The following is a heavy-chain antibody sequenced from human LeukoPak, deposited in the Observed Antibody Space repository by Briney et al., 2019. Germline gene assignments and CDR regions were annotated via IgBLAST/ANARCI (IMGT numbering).Heavy chain of an antibody. D-gene: IGHD5/OR15-5a*01. V-gene: IGHV3-74*03. Sequence: GGSLRLSCAASGFTFSSYWMHWVRQAPGRGLVWVSHINSDGSSTTYADSVKGRFTISRDNARNTLYLQMNSLRAEDTAVYYCARDDVVSGTGLGDYWGQGTLVTVSS. J-gene: IGHJ4*02. CDR1: GFTFSSYW. CDR2: INSDGSST. CDR3: ARDDVVSGTGLGDY.